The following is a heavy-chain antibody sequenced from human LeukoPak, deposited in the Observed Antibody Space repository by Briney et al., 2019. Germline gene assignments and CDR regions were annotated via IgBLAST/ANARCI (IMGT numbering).Heavy chain of an antibody. V-gene: IGHV3-15*01. CDR3: TTESYGARSGSFFGV. Sequence: GGSLRLSCAASGFTFSNAWMSWVRQAPGKGLEWVGRIKSKTDGGTTDYAAPVKGRFTISRDDSKNTLYLQMNSLKTEDTAVYYCTTESYGARSGSFFGVWGKGTTVTVSS. CDR1: GFTFSNAW. J-gene: IGHJ6*04. CDR2: IKSKTDGGTT. D-gene: IGHD3-10*01.